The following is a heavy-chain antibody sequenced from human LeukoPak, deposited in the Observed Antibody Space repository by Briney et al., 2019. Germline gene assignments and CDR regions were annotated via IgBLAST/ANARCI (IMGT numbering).Heavy chain of an antibody. CDR2: ISYSSSSI. D-gene: IGHD3-22*01. Sequence: GSLRLSCADSGFPFSSYSLNWVRPAPGKGLEWLSYISYSSSSIMYADSVKGRFTISRDNAKNSLYLQMNSLRAEDTAVYYCARSDHYDSNGYYDYWGQGTLVTVSS. J-gene: IGHJ4*02. CDR1: GFPFSSYS. CDR3: ARSDHYDSNGYYDY. V-gene: IGHV3-48*04.